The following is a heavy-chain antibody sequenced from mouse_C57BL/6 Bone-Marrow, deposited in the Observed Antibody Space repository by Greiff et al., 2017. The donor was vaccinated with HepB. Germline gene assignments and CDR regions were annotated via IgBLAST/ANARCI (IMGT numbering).Heavy chain of an antibody. Sequence: EVKVVESGGGLVKPGGSLKLSCAASGFTFSSYAMSWVRQTPEKRLEWVATISDGGSYTYYPDNVKGRFTISRDNAKNNLYLQMSHLKSEDTAMYYCARDRDSNYVRAMDYWGQGTSVTVSS. CDR1: GFTFSSYA. CDR2: ISDGGSYT. J-gene: IGHJ4*01. CDR3: ARDRDSNYVRAMDY. D-gene: IGHD2-5*01. V-gene: IGHV5-4*01.